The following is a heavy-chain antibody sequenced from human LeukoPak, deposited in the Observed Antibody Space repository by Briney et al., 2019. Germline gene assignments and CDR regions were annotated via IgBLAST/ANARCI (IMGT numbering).Heavy chain of an antibody. CDR3: ARTPIAARQIDY. D-gene: IGHD6-6*01. V-gene: IGHV3-30-3*01. CDR1: GFTFSSYA. J-gene: IGHJ4*02. Sequence: GGSLRLSCAASGFTFSSYAMRWVRQAPGKGLEWVAVISYDGSNKYYADSVKGRFTISRDNSKNTLYLQMNSLRAEDTAVYYCARTPIAARQIDYWGQGTLVTVSS. CDR2: ISYDGSNK.